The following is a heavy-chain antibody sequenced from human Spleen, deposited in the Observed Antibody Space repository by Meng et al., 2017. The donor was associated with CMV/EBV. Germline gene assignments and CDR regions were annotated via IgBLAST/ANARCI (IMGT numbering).Heavy chain of an antibody. CDR2: VYHSGYT. V-gene: IGHV4-39*07. D-gene: IGHD4/OR15-4a*01. CDR1: GGSISSSSYY. J-gene: IGHJ4*02. Sequence: SGGSISSSSYYWGWIRQPPGKGLELIGEVYHSGYTNYNPSLKGRVTMSVDRSKNQFSLRLSSVTAADTAIYYCARVTEYGGNCFDSWGQGTLVTVSS. CDR3: ARVTEYGGNCFDS.